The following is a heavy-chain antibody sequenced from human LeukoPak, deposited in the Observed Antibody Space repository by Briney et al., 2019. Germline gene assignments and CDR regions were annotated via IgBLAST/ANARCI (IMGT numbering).Heavy chain of an antibody. CDR3: ARDHYDFWSGYYWFDY. V-gene: IGHV3-21*01. D-gene: IGHD3-3*01. CDR2: ISTSSSYI. CDR1: GITFSSYS. J-gene: IGHJ4*02. Sequence: GGSLRLSCVASGITFSSYSMNWVRQAPGKGLEWVSSISTSSSYIYYADSVKGRFTISRDNAKNSLYLQMNSLRAEDTAVYYCARDHYDFWSGYYWFDYWGQGTLVTVSS.